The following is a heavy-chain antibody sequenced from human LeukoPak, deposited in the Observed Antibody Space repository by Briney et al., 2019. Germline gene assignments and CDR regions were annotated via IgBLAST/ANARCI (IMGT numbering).Heavy chain of an antibody. CDR2: ISGSGGGT. V-gene: IGHV3-23*01. CDR1: GFTFSSIA. D-gene: IGHD1-26*01. J-gene: IGHJ4*02. Sequence: PGGSLRLSCAASGFTFSSIAMSWVRQAPDKGLEWVSTISGSGGGTYYADSVKGRFTISRDDPKNTLYLQMNSLRADDTAVYYCAKDLGRYRNNFFDYWGQGNLVTVSS. CDR3: AKDLGRYRNNFFDY.